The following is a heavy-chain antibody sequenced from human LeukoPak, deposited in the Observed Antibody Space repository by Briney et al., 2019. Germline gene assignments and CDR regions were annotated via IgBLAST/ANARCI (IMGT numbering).Heavy chain of an antibody. J-gene: IGHJ4*02. CDR3: AREPSSGWYDY. D-gene: IGHD6-19*01. CDR1: GFTFSIYS. CDR2: ISSNGSYI. V-gene: IGHV3-21*01. Sequence: GGSLRLSCAASGFTFSIYSMDWVRQAPGKGLEWVSSISSNGSYIYYADSLKGRFTISRDNAKNSLYLQMNSLRAEDTAVYYCAREPSSGWYDYWGQGTLVTVSS.